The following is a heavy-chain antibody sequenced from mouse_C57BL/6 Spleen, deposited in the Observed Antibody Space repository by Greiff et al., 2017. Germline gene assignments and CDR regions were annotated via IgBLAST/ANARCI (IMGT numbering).Heavy chain of an antibody. CDR2: IDPENGDT. V-gene: IGHV14-4*01. Sequence: EVQLQQSGAELVRPGASVKLSCTASGFNIKDDYMHWVKQRPEQGLEWIGWIDPENGDTEYATKFQGKATITADTSSNTAYLQLSSLTSEDTAVYYCTGRRRTWVAYWGQGTLVTVSA. CDR1: GFNIKDDY. CDR3: TGRRRTWVAY. J-gene: IGHJ3*01.